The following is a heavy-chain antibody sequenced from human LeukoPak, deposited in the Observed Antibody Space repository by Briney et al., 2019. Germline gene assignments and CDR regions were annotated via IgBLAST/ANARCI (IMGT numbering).Heavy chain of an antibody. CDR3: ARRPRYSSSWYDY. V-gene: IGHV1-69*13. Sequence: ASVKVSCKASGGTFSSYAISWVRQAPGQGLEWMGGIIPIFGTANYAQKFQGRVTITADESTSTAYMELSSLRSEDTAVYYCARRPRYSSSWYDYWGQGTLVTVPS. D-gene: IGHD6-13*01. CDR1: GGTFSSYA. CDR2: IIPIFGTA. J-gene: IGHJ4*02.